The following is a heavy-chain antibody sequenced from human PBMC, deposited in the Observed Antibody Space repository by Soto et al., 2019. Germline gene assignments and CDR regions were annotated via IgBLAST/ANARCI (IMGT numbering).Heavy chain of an antibody. CDR3: ARGWSYNEGVIHGAFDI. J-gene: IGHJ3*02. D-gene: IGHD1-26*01. CDR2: ISAYNGNT. V-gene: IGHV1-18*01. CDR1: GYTFTSYG. Sequence: QVQLVQSGAEVKKPGASVKVSCKASGYTFTSYGISWVRQAPGQGLEWMGWISAYNGNTNYAQKIQGKVTMTTDTSTSTAYMDVRSARSDATAVYYSARGWSYNEGVIHGAFDIWGQGTMVTVSS.